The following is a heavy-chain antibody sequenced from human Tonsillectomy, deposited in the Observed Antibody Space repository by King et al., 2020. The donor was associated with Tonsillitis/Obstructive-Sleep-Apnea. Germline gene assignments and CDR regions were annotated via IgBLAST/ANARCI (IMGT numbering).Heavy chain of an antibody. CDR3: TGEYGDYELVFDI. J-gene: IGHJ3*02. Sequence: VQLVESGGGLVKPGGSLRLSCAASGFTFSNAWMSWVRQAPGKGLEWVGRIKSKTDVGSTDYAAPGKGRFTISRDDSKTTLYLQMNSLKTEDTAVYYCTGEYGDYELVFDIWGQGTMVTVSS. CDR1: GFTFSNAW. V-gene: IGHV3-15*01. D-gene: IGHD4-17*01. CDR2: IKSKTDVGST.